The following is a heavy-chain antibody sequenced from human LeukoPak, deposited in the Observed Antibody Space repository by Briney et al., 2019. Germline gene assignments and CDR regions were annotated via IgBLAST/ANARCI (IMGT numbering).Heavy chain of an antibody. V-gene: IGHV3-15*01. Sequence: GGSLRLSCAASGFXFSSRWISWVRQAPGKGLEWVGRIRSKSDHGTTDYAAPVKGRVTISRDDAKNTLYLQMNSLKTEDTAVYYCTTRELRYYGSGTYPVAFDIWGQGTMVTVSS. CDR3: TTRELRYYGSGTYPVAFDI. CDR1: GFXFSSRW. D-gene: IGHD3-10*01. J-gene: IGHJ3*02. CDR2: IRSKSDHGTT.